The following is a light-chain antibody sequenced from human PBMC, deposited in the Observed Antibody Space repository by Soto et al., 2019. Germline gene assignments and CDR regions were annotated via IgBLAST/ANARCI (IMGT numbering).Light chain of an antibody. J-gene: IGKJ3*01. CDR1: QDISSY. V-gene: IGKV1-9*01. CDR3: LQLNSYSIFT. Sequence: DIQLTQSPSFLSASVGDRVTITCRASQDISSYLAWYQQKPGKAPKLLIFGASTLQSGVPSRFSGSGSGTEFTLTISSLQPEDFATYYCLQLNSYSIFTFGPGTKVDI. CDR2: GAS.